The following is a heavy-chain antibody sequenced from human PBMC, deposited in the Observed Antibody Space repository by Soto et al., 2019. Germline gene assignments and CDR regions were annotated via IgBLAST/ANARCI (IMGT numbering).Heavy chain of an antibody. CDR1: GGTFSSYA. CDR3: AREGYYDSSGYYPDFDY. Sequence: SVKVSCKASGGTFSSYAISWVRQAPGQRLEWMGGIIPIFGTANYAQKFQGRVTITADESTSTAYMELSSLRSEDTAVYYCAREGYYDSSGYYPDFDYWGQGTLVTVSS. J-gene: IGHJ4*02. D-gene: IGHD3-22*01. CDR2: IIPIFGTA. V-gene: IGHV1-69*13.